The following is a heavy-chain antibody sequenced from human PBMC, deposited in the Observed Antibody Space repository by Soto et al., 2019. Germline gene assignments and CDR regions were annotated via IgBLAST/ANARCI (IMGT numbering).Heavy chain of an antibody. CDR2: INPSGGST. Sequence: ASVKVSCKASGYTLTSYYMHWVRQAPGQGLEWMGIINPSGGSTSYAQKFQGRVTMTRDTSTSTVYMELSSLRSEDTAVYYCARAAGQGHLDYWGQGTLVTVSS. J-gene: IGHJ4*02. CDR1: GYTLTSYY. V-gene: IGHV1-46*01. CDR3: ARAAGQGHLDY.